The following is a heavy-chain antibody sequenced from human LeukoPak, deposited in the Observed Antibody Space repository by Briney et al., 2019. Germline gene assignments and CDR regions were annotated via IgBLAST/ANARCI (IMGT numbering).Heavy chain of an antibody. CDR2: SHYSGTT. Sequence: ASETLSLTCTVSGVSINSYYWTWIRQPPGKGLEWIGYSHYSGTTNYNPSLRGRVTISLDTSKNEFSLKLSSVTAADTAVYYCARAYQLPHNWFDPWGQGTLVTVSS. D-gene: IGHD2-2*01. V-gene: IGHV4-59*08. J-gene: IGHJ5*02. CDR3: ARAYQLPHNWFDP. CDR1: GVSINSYY.